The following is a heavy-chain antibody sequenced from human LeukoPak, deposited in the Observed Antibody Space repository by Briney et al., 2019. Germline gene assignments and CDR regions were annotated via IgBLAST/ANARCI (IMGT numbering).Heavy chain of an antibody. CDR2: IYPGDSDT. CDR1: GYSFTSYW. D-gene: IGHD3-9*01. Sequence: GESLKISCKGSGYSFTSYWIGWVRQLPGKGLEWMGIIYPGDSDTRYSPSFQGQVTISADKSISTAYLQWSSLKASDTAMYYCARGGVTGYSPYYGMDVWGQGTTVTVSS. J-gene: IGHJ6*02. CDR3: ARGGVTGYSPYYGMDV. V-gene: IGHV5-51*01.